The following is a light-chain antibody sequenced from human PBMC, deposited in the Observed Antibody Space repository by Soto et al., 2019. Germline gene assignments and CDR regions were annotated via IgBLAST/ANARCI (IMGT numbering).Light chain of an antibody. CDR2: DVS. J-gene: IGLJ1*01. CDR3: SSYTSSNTLV. V-gene: IGLV2-14*01. CDR1: SSDVGGYNH. Sequence: QSALTQPASVSGSPGQSITISCTGTSSDVGGYNHVSWYQQHPGKAPKLMIYDVSNRPSGVSNRLSGSKSGNTDSLTISGLQAEDEADYYCSSYTSSNTLVFGTGTKLTVL.